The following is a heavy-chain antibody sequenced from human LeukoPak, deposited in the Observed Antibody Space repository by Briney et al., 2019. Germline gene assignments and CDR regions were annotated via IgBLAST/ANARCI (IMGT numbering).Heavy chain of an antibody. Sequence: GGSLRLSCAASGFTFNRYWMHWVRQAPGEGPVWVAHILNDGGSTSYADSVKGRFTISRDNAKNSLYLQMNSLRAEDTAFYYCATKGGFADWGQGTLVTVSS. CDR1: GFTFNRYW. CDR3: ATKGGFAD. CDR2: ILNDGGST. D-gene: IGHD5-12*01. J-gene: IGHJ4*02. V-gene: IGHV3-74*01.